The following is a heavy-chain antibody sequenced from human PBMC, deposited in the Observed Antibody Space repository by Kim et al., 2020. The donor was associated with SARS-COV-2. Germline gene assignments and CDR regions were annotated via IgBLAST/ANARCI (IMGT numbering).Heavy chain of an antibody. CDR3: GREGMQYGSGTKNWFDP. CDR1: GGSISSSSYY. Sequence: SETLSLTCSVSGGSISSSSYYWGWIRQPPGKGLEWIASIYYRGTTYYNPSLKSRVSISVDTSKNQFSLKLNSVIAADTAVYYCGREGMQYGSGTKNWFDP. J-gene: IGHJ5*02. D-gene: IGHD3-10*01. CDR2: IYYRGTT. V-gene: IGHV4-39*07.